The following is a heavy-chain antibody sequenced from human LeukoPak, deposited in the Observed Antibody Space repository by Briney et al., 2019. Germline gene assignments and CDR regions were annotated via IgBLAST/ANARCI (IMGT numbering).Heavy chain of an antibody. CDR1: GGSISSSSYY. J-gene: IGHJ4*02. V-gene: IGHV4-39*01. Sequence: SETLSLTCTVSGGSISSSSYYWGWIRQPPGKGLEWIGSIYYSGSTYYNPSLKSRVTISVDTSKNQFSLKLSSVTAADTAVYYCAMGIQLQGYFDYWGQGTVVTVSS. CDR3: AMGIQLQGYFDY. D-gene: IGHD5-18*01. CDR2: IYYSGST.